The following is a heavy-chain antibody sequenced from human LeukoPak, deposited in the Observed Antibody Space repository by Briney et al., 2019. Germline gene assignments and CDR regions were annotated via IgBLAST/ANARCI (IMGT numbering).Heavy chain of an antibody. CDR3: ARQIRVGYCSGGSCYSDVSIDI. CDR2: IYTSGST. V-gene: IGHV4-4*07. D-gene: IGHD2-15*01. CDR1: GGSLSSYY. Sequence: SETLSLTCTVSGGSLSSYYWSWIRQPAGKGLEWIGRIYTSGSTNYNPSIQSRVTMSVVTSKNQFPLKFTSVTAADTAVYYCARQIRVGYCSGGSCYSDVSIDIWGQGTMVTVSS. J-gene: IGHJ3*02.